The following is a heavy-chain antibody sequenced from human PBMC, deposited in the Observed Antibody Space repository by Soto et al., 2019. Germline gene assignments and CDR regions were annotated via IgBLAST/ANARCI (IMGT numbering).Heavy chain of an antibody. D-gene: IGHD3-22*01. CDR2: ISAYNGNT. CDR3: ARDGTNYYDSSGPPGDFDY. Sequence: GASVKVSCKDSGYTFTSYGISWVRQAPGQGLEWMGWISAYNGNTNYAQKLQGRVTMTTDTSTSTAYMELRSLRSDDTAVYYCARDGTNYYDSSGPPGDFDYWGQGTQVTVSS. V-gene: IGHV1-18*04. CDR1: GYTFTSYG. J-gene: IGHJ4*02.